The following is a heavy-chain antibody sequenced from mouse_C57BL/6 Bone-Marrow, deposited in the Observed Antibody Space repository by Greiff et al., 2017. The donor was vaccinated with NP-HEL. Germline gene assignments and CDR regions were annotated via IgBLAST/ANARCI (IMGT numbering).Heavy chain of an antibody. V-gene: IGHV7-3*01. J-gene: IGHJ2*01. CDR3: ARSYYYGSEDYFDD. Sequence: EVKLMESGGGLVQPGGSLSLSCAASGFTFTDYYMSWVRQPPGKALEWLGFIRNKANGYTTEYSASVKGRFTISRDNSQSILYLQMNALRAEDSATYYCARSYYYGSEDYFDDWGKGTTLTVSS. CDR2: IRNKANGYTT. CDR1: GFTFTDYY. D-gene: IGHD1-1*01.